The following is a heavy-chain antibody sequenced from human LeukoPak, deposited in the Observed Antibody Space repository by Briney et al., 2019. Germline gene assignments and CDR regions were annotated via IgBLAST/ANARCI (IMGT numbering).Heavy chain of an antibody. Sequence: GGSLRLSCAASGFTFSSYGMSWVRQAPGKGLEWVSAISGSGGSTYYADSVKGRFTISRDNSKNTLYLQMNSLRAEDTAVYYCAKDPQYYDSSGYWPDHFDYWGQGTLVTVSS. D-gene: IGHD3-22*01. CDR3: AKDPQYYDSSGYWPDHFDY. J-gene: IGHJ4*02. CDR2: ISGSGGST. V-gene: IGHV3-23*01. CDR1: GFTFSSYG.